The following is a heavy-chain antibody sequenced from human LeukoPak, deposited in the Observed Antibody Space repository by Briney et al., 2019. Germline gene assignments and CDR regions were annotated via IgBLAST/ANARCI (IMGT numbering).Heavy chain of an antibody. CDR3: ARATVGYHYYYYMDV. V-gene: IGHV4-4*07. J-gene: IGHJ6*03. Sequence: SETLSLTCTVSGGSISSYYWSWIRQPAGKGLEWIGRIYTSGSTNYNPSLTSRVTMSVDTSKNQFSLKLSSVTAADTAVYYCARATVGYHYYYYMDVWGKGTTVTVSS. D-gene: IGHD4-11*01. CDR2: IYTSGST. CDR1: GGSISSYY.